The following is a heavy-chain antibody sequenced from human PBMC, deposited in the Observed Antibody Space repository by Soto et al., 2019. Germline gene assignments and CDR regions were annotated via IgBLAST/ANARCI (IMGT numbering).Heavy chain of an antibody. V-gene: IGHV3-23*01. J-gene: IGHJ4*02. CDR2: ISGSGSST. D-gene: IGHD7-27*01. CDR3: AKAWGIDY. Sequence: EVQLLESGGGLVEPGGSRSLSCAASGFTFSSYTMSWVRQAPGKGLEWVSTISGSGSSTYSADSVKGRFTISRDNSKNTLYLQMNSLRVEDTALYYCAKAWGIDYWGQGTLVTVSS. CDR1: GFTFSSYT.